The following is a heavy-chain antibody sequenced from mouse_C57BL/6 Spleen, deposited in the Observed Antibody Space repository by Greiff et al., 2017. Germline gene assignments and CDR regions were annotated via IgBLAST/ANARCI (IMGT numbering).Heavy chain of an antibody. CDR3: ARGYYGSSPAWFAY. CDR2: ISDGGSYT. J-gene: IGHJ3*01. CDR1: GFTFSSYA. Sequence: EVKVEESGGGLVKPGGSLKLSCAASGFTFSSYAMSWVRQTPEKRLEWVATISDGGSYTYYPDNVKGRFTISRDNAKNNLYLQMSHLKSEDTAMYYCARGYYGSSPAWFAYWGQGTLVTVSA. D-gene: IGHD1-1*01. V-gene: IGHV5-4*03.